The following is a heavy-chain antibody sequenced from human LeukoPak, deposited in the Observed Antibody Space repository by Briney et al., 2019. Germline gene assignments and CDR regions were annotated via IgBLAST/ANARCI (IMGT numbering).Heavy chain of an antibody. V-gene: IGHV3-23*01. D-gene: IGHD5-24*01. CDR2: ISNSDGST. J-gene: IGHJ3*02. CDR3: AKDQRWLQLEDAFDI. Sequence: GGSLGLSCAASGFTFSSYAMSWVRQAPGKGLEWVSTISNSDGSTYYADSVKGRFTISRDNSKNTLYLQMNSLRAEDTAVYYCAKDQRWLQLEDAFDIWGQGTMVTVSS. CDR1: GFTFSSYA.